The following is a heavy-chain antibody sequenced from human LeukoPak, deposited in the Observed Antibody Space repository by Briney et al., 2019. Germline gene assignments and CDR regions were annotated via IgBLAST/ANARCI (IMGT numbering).Heavy chain of an antibody. CDR3: AASWSPNGMGATSVGDY. CDR1: GFTFSSYS. D-gene: IGHD1-26*01. J-gene: IGHJ4*02. V-gene: IGHV3-48*04. Sequence: PGGSLRLSCAASGFTFSSYSMNWVRQAPGKGLEWVSYISSSSSTIYYADSVKGRFTISRDNAKNSLYLQMYSLRAEDTAVYYCAASWSPNGMGATSVGDYWGQGTLVTVSS. CDR2: ISSSSSTI.